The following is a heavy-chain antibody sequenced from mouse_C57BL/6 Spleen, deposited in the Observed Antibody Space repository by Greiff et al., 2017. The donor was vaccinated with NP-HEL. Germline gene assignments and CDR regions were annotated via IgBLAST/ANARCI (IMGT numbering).Heavy chain of an antibody. CDR3: ARRVRDWYFDV. Sequence: QVQLQQPGAELVRPGTSVKLSCKASGYTFTSYWMHWVKQRPGQGLEWIGVIDPSDSYTNYNQKFKGKATLTVDTSSSTAYMQLSSLTSEDSAVYYCARRVRDWYFDVWGTGTTVTVSS. CDR1: GYTFTSYW. V-gene: IGHV1-59*01. CDR2: IDPSDSYT. D-gene: IGHD2-14*01. J-gene: IGHJ1*03.